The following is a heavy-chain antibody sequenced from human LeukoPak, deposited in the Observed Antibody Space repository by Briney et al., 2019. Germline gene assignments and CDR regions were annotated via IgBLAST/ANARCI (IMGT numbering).Heavy chain of an antibody. V-gene: IGHV3-53*01. CDR1: GFTVSSNY. D-gene: IGHD6-19*01. J-gene: IGHJ3*02. CDR3: AREKAKAVAGTIGAFDI. Sequence: GGSLRLSCAASGFTVSSNYMSWVRQAPGKGLEWVSVIYSGGSTYYADSVKGRFTISRDNSKNTLYLQMNSLRAEDTAVYYCAREKAKAVAGTIGAFDIWGQGTMVTVSS. CDR2: IYSGGST.